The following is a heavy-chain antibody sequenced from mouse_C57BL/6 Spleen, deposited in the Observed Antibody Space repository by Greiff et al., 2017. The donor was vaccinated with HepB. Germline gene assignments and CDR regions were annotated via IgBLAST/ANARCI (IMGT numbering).Heavy chain of an antibody. D-gene: IGHD1-1*01. J-gene: IGHJ3*01. Sequence: QVQLQQPGAELVRPGTSVKLSCKASGYTFTSYWMHWVKQRPGQGLEWIGVIDPSDSYTNYNQKFKGKATLTVDTSSSTAYMQLSSLTSEDSAVYYCAGYYGSSWRTWFAYWGQGTLVTVSA. CDR2: IDPSDSYT. V-gene: IGHV1-59*01. CDR1: GYTFTSYW. CDR3: AGYYGSSWRTWFAY.